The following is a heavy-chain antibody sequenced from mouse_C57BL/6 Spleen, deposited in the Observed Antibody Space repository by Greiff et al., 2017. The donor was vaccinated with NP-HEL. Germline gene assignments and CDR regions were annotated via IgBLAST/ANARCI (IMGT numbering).Heavy chain of an antibody. Sequence: QVQLQQPGAELVRPGTSVKLSCKASGYTFTSYWMHWVKQRPGQGLEWIGVIDPSDSYTNYNQKFKGKATLTVDTSSSTAYMQLSSLTSEDSAVYYCARGDYASYYAMDYWGQGTSVTVSS. CDR1: GYTFTSYW. V-gene: IGHV1-59*01. CDR2: IDPSDSYT. CDR3: ARGDYASYYAMDY. J-gene: IGHJ4*01. D-gene: IGHD2-4*01.